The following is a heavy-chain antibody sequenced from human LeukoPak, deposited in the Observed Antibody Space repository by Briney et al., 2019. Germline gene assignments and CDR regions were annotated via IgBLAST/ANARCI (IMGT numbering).Heavy chain of an antibody. CDR1: GFTFSTYS. CDR2: ISDSGTYI. J-gene: IGHJ4*02. Sequence: GGSLRLSCTASGFTFSTYSMNWVRQAPGKGLEWVSSISDSGTYIYYADSVKGRFTISRDNAKNSLYLQMNSLRAEDTAVYYCANHLACGSTSCPPFDYWGQGTLVTVSS. V-gene: IGHV3-21*01. D-gene: IGHD2-2*01. CDR3: ANHLACGSTSCPPFDY.